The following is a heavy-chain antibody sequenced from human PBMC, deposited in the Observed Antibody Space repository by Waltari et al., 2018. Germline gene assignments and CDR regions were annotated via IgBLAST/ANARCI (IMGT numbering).Heavy chain of an antibody. CDR2: IYHSGIT. CDR1: GSSISSGYS. D-gene: IGHD1-20*01. Sequence: QVQLQESGPGLVKPSETLSRTCSVSGSSISSGYSWGWIRQPPGKGLEWIGSIYHSGITFYNPSLKSRVTISVDTSKNQFSLKLSSVTAADTAVYYCARDTPAPRITGATSVDYWGQGTLVTVSS. CDR3: ARDTPAPRITGATSVDY. J-gene: IGHJ4*02. V-gene: IGHV4-38-2*02.